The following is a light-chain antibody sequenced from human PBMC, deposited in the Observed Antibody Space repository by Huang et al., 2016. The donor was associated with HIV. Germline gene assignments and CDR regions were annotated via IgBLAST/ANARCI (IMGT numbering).Light chain of an antibody. Sequence: DIVMTQSPLSLPVTPGEPASISCRSSQSLLHRNGNNHLDWYLQRPGQSPQLLIYLGANRAFGVPDRFSGCGSGTYFTLKISRLAAEDVGVYYCMQALQTPYTFGQGTKLEIK. J-gene: IGKJ2*01. CDR1: QSLLHRNGNNH. V-gene: IGKV2-28*01. CDR3: MQALQTPYT. CDR2: LGA.